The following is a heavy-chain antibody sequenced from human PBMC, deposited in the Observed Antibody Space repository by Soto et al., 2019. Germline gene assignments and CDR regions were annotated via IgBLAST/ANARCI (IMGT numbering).Heavy chain of an antibody. CDR1: GFTFDDFA. V-gene: IGHV3-9*01. CDR3: ARDTHSDTWNDPFDY. J-gene: IGHJ4*02. D-gene: IGHD1-1*01. CDR2: INWNSGSI. Sequence: EVQLVESGGGLVQPGRSLRLSCAASGFTFDDFAMHWVRQAPGKGLEWVSGINWNSGSIDYADSVKGRFIISRDNAKNSLYLEINSLRPDDTAVYFCARDTHSDTWNDPFDYWGQGTLVTVS.